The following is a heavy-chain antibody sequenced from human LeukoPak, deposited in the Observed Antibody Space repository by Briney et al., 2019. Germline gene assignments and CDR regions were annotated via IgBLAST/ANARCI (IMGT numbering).Heavy chain of an antibody. J-gene: IGHJ2*01. D-gene: IGHD6-13*01. CDR1: GSISNYY. CDR2: IYYSGST. Sequence: SETLSLTCTVSGSISNYYWTWLRQSPGKGLEWIGYIYYSGSTNYSPALKSRVTISLDTSKNQFSLRLSSVTAADTAIYYCASSSRRDWYFDLWGRGTLVTVSS. CDR3: ASSSRRDWYFDL. V-gene: IGHV4-59*01.